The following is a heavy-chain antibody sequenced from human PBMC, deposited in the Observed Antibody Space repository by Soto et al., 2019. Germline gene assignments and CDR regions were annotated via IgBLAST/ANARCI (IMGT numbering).Heavy chain of an antibody. D-gene: IGHD6-19*01. Sequence: QVQLVQSGAEVKKPGSSVKVSCRASGGTLNKHAITWVRRAPGQGLEWLGGIIPMFGIPNYPQKFQGRVPITADDSTNTSHMELIGLTSDDTAVYYCARGGTSGWLKGAYDVWGQGTMVTVSS. CDR2: IIPMFGIP. V-gene: IGHV1-69*01. CDR3: ARGGTSGWLKGAYDV. CDR1: GGTLNKHA. J-gene: IGHJ3*01.